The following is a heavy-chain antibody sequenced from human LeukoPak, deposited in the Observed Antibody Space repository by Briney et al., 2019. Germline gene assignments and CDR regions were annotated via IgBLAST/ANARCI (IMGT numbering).Heavy chain of an antibody. CDR2: IYYSGST. J-gene: IGHJ3*02. Sequence: SETLSLTCTVSGGSISSSSYYWGWIRQPPGKGLEWIGSIYYSGSTYYNPSLKSRVTISVDTSKNQFSLKLSSVTAADTAVYYCARDSRGMIVAFDIWGQGTMVTVSS. CDR3: ARDSRGMIVAFDI. D-gene: IGHD3-22*01. CDR1: GGSISSSSYY. V-gene: IGHV4-39*07.